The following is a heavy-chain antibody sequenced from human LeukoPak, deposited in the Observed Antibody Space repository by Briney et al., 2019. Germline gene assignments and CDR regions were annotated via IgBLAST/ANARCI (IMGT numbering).Heavy chain of an antibody. V-gene: IGHV4-59*08. CDR2: IYYIGST. D-gene: IGHD2-2*01. CDR3: ARYVPADIVVFGYYYGMDV. Sequence: SETLSLTCTVSGGSISSYYWSWIRQPPGKGLEWIGYIYYIGSTNYNPSLKSRVTISVDTSKNQFSLKLSSVTAADTAVYYCARYVPADIVVFGYYYGMDVWGQGTTVTVSS. J-gene: IGHJ6*02. CDR1: GGSISSYY.